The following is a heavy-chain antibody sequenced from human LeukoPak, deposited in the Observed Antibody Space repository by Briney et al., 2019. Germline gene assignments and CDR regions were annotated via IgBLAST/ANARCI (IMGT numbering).Heavy chain of an antibody. D-gene: IGHD5-18*01. CDR2: INHSGST. Sequence: SETLSLTCAVYGGSFSGYYWSWIRQPPGKGLEWIGEINHSGSTNYNPSLKSRVTMSLDTSKNQFSLKVGSMTAADTAVYYCARAGGYGLIDYWGQGTMVTVSS. CDR1: GGSFSGYY. V-gene: IGHV4-34*01. CDR3: ARAGGYGLIDY. J-gene: IGHJ4*02.